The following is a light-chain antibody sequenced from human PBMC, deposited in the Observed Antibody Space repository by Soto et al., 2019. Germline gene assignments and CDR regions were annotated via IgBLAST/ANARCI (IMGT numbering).Light chain of an antibody. Sequence: QSALTQPASVSGSPGQSMTISCTGTSSDVGGYNYVSWYQQHPGKAPKLMIYEVSNRPSGVSNRFSGSKSGNTASLTISGLHAEDEADYYCRSYTSSRTRVFGGGTKLTVL. CDR3: RSYTSSRTRV. J-gene: IGLJ3*02. CDR1: SSDVGGYNY. CDR2: EVS. V-gene: IGLV2-14*01.